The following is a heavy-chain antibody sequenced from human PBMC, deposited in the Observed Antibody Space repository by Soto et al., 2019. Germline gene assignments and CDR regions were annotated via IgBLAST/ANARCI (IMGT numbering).Heavy chain of an antibody. CDR3: ARGGDVWGSYRSRGYFDY. V-gene: IGHV4-30-4*01. D-gene: IGHD3-16*02. CDR2: IYYSGST. Sequence: LSLTCTVSGGSISSGDYYWSWIRQPPGKGLEWIGYIYYSGSTYYNPSLKSRVTISVDTSKNQFSLKLSSVTAADTAVYYCARGGDVWGSYRSRGYFDYWGQGTLVTVSS. CDR1: GGSISSGDYY. J-gene: IGHJ4*02.